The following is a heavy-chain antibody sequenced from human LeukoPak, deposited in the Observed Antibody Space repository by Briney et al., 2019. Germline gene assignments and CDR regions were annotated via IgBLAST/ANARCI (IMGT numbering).Heavy chain of an antibody. CDR2: IRYDGSNK. Sequence: GGSLRLSCAASGFTFSSYGMHWVRQAPGKGLEWVAFIRYDGSNKYYADSVKGRFTISRDNSKNTLYLQMNSLRAEDTAVYYCASSSDIYGSGSYVNSLGDVWGKGTTVSISS. J-gene: IGHJ6*04. CDR3: ASSSDIYGSGSYVNSLGDV. D-gene: IGHD3-10*01. V-gene: IGHV3-30*02. CDR1: GFTFSSYG.